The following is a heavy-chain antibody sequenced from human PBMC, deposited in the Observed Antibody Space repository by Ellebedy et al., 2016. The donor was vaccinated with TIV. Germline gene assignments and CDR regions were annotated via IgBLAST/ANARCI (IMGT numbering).Heavy chain of an antibody. D-gene: IGHD4-11*01. V-gene: IGHV4-34*01. CDR2: INHRGST. CDR3: ARGNYQDVDLDQWYFDL. CDR1: GGSFSGYS. Sequence: SETLSLTCAVYGGSFSGYSWSWIRQPPGKGLEWIGEINHRGSTRYNPSPRSRVTISIDTSKQQFSLRLNSVTAADTAVYYCARGNYQDVDLDQWYFDLWGRGTRVTVSS. J-gene: IGHJ2*01.